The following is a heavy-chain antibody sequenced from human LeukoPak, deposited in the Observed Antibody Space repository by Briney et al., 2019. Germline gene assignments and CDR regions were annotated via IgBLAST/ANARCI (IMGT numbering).Heavy chain of an antibody. V-gene: IGHV4-4*07. CDR2: IYTSGST. CDR1: GGPISGFY. CDR3: ARHQWVPAFDI. D-gene: IGHD1-26*01. Sequence: SETLSLTCAVSGGPISGFYWSWIRQPAGKGLEWIGRIYTSGSTNYNPSLKSRVTISVDTSKNQFSLKLSSVTAADTAVYFCARHQWVPAFDIWGQGKMVTVSS. J-gene: IGHJ3*02.